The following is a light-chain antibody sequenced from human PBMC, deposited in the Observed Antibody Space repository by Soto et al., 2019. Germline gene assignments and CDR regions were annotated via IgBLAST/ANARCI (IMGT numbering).Light chain of an antibody. J-gene: IGKJ5*01. CDR1: QSITTNY. CDR3: QQYGSSIT. V-gene: IGKV3-20*01. CDR2: GAS. Sequence: ESVLTQSPGTLSLSPGERSTLSCRAGQSITTNYLAWYQQRFGQAPGLLIHGASSRAAGIPDRFSGSGSGTDFTLTISRLEPEDFAVYYCQQYGSSITFGQGTRLEIK.